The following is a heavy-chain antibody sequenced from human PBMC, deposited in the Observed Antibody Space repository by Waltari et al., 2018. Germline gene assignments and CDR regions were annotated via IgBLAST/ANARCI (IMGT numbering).Heavy chain of an antibody. CDR1: GGSISSSSYY. CDR2: IYYSGST. D-gene: IGHD6-13*01. Sequence: QLQLQESGPGLVKPSETLSLTCTVSGGSISSSSYYWGWIRPPPGKGLEWIGSIYYSGSTYYNPSLKSRVTISVDTSKNQFSLKLSSVTAADTAVYYCARLPYSSSWYGWFDPWGQGTLVTISS. J-gene: IGHJ5*02. CDR3: ARLPYSSSWYGWFDP. V-gene: IGHV4-39*07.